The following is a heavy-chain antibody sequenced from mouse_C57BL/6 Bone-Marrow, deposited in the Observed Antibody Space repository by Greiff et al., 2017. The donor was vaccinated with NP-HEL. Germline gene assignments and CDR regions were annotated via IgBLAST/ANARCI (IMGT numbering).Heavy chain of an antibody. Sequence: QVQLQQPGAELVKPGASVKLSCKASGYTFTSYWMHWVKQRPGQGLEWIGMIHPNSGSTNYNEKFKSKATLTVDKSSSTAYMQLSSLTSEDSAVXYCARCLWLQREFAYWGQGTLVTVSA. D-gene: IGHD2-2*01. CDR2: IHPNSGST. CDR3: ARCLWLQREFAY. V-gene: IGHV1-64*01. CDR1: GYTFTSYW. J-gene: IGHJ3*01.